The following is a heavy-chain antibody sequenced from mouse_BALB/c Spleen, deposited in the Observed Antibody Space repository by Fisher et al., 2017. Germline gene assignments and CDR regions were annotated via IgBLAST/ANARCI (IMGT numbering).Heavy chain of an antibody. J-gene: IGHJ4*01. D-gene: IGHD2-2*01. V-gene: IGHV1S135*01. CDR3: ARRDGYGYAMDY. Sequence: KFKGKATLTVDKSSSTAFMHLNSLTSEDSAVYYCARRDGYGYAMDYWGQGTSVTVSS.